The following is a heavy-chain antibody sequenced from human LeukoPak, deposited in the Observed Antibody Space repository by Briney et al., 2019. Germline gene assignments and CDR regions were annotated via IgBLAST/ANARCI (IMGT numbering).Heavy chain of an antibody. Sequence: GGSLRLSCAASGFGVSSNYMSWVRQAPGKGLEWVSVISGGGDTYYADSVKGRFTLSRDNSKNTVYLQLNSLRAEDTAVYYCARDVYCSGGNCYQHWGQGTLVSISS. J-gene: IGHJ1*01. CDR3: ARDVYCSGGNCYQH. V-gene: IGHV3-53*01. CDR1: GFGVSSNY. D-gene: IGHD2-15*01. CDR2: ISGGGDT.